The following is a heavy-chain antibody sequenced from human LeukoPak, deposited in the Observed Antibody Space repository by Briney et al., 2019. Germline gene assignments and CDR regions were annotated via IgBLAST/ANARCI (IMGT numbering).Heavy chain of an antibody. CDR3: ARGTLYSGWSYYFDY. CDR1: GGSISSYY. D-gene: IGHD6-19*01. CDR2: IYYSGST. V-gene: IGHV4-59*12. J-gene: IGHJ4*02. Sequence: SETLSLTCTVSGGSISSYYWSWIRQPPGKGLEWIGYIYYSGSTNYNPSLKSRVPISVDTSKNQFSLKLSSVTAADTAMYYCARGTLYSGWSYYFDYWGQGSQVTVSS.